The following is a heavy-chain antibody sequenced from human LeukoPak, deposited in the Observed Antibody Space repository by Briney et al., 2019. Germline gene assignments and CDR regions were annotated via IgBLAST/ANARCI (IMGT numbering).Heavy chain of an antibody. D-gene: IGHD4-17*01. CDR2: ISYDGDNI. Sequence: GGSLRLSCAASGFTFSTYSMHWVRQAPGKGLEWVALISYDGDNIYYADSVKGRFTISRDNSKNTLFLQMNSLRVEDSAVYYCAKDQGDYGLCDFWGQGTLVTVS. CDR3: AKDQGDYGLCDF. J-gene: IGHJ4*02. V-gene: IGHV3-30*18. CDR1: GFTFSTYS.